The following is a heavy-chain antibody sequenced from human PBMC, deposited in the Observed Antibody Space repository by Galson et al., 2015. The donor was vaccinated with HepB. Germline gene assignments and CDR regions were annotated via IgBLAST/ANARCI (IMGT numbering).Heavy chain of an antibody. V-gene: IGHV3-33*01. CDR3: ARDGPTKLLDY. CDR2: IWYDGSNK. CDR1: GFTFSSYG. D-gene: IGHD2-2*01. Sequence: SLRLSCAASGFTFSSYGMHWVRQAPGKGLEWVAVIWYDGSNKYYADSVKGRFTISRDNSKNMLYLQMNSLRAEDTAVYYCARDGPTKLLDYWGQGTLVTVSS. J-gene: IGHJ4*02.